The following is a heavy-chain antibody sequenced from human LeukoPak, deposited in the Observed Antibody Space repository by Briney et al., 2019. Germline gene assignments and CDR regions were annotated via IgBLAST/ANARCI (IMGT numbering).Heavy chain of an antibody. V-gene: IGHV1-2*02. J-gene: IGHJ4*02. CDR3: ARDPLALAAAGKWNEEYYFDY. CDR1: GYTFTGYY. D-gene: IGHD6-13*01. Sequence: ASVKVSCKASGYTFTGYYMHWVRQAPGQGLEWMGWINPNSGGTNYAQKFQGRVTMTRDTSISTAYMELSRLRSDDTAVYYCARDPLALAAAGKWNEEYYFDYWGQGTLVTVSS. CDR2: INPNSGGT.